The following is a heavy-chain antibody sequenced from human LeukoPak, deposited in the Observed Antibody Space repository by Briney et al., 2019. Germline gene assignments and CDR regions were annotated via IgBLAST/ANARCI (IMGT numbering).Heavy chain of an antibody. Sequence: AASVKVSCKASGYTFTSYGISWVRQAPGQGLEWMGWVSAYNGNTNYAQKFQGGVTMTTDTPTSTVYMELRSLRSDDTAVYYCGRHDGGSGWPWLGIDYWGQGTLVTVSS. CDR1: GYTFTSYG. D-gene: IGHD6-25*01. V-gene: IGHV1-18*01. J-gene: IGHJ4*02. CDR3: GRHDGGSGWPWLGIDY. CDR2: VSAYNGNT.